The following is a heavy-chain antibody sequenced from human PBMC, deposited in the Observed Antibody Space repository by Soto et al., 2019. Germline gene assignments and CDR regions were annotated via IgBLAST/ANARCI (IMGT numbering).Heavy chain of an antibody. J-gene: IGHJ3*01. D-gene: IGHD3-3*01. V-gene: IGHV1-18*04. CDR1: GYTFTNYG. Sequence: ASVKVSCKASGYTFTNYGLSWVRQAPGQGLEWMGWITVYSGTTDHVQKFRGRVSMTTDTSTNTAYMELASLRSDDTAVYYCARPQRSDDVKNAFDLWGQGTMVTVSS. CDR3: ARPQRSDDVKNAFDL. CDR2: ITVYSGTT.